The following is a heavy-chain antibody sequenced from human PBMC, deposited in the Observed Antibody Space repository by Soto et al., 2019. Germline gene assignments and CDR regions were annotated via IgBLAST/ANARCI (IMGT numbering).Heavy chain of an antibody. CDR1: GFTFSSYG. V-gene: IGHV3-33*01. CDR3: ARVSCSGGSCYSDGNNWFDP. J-gene: IGHJ5*02. Sequence: GGSLRLSCAASGFTFSSYGMHWVRQAPGKGLEWVAVIWYDGSNKYYADSVKGRFTISRDNSKNTLYLQMNSLRAEDTAVYYCARVSCSGGSCYSDGNNWFDPWGQGTLVTVSS. D-gene: IGHD2-15*01. CDR2: IWYDGSNK.